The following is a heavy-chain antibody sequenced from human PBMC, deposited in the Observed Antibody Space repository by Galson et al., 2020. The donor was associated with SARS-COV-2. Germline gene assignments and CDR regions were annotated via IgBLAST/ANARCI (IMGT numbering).Heavy chain of an antibody. D-gene: IGHD5-18*01. Sequence: GESLKISSAAPGFTFKDYWMHWLRQAPGQGLVWVARIIGDGSGATYADSVKGRFTISRDNPKNMLYLQMDSLGAEDTAIYYCARAVMVSGNDYWGQGTLVTVSS. CDR3: ARAVMVSGNDY. J-gene: IGHJ4*02. CDR2: IIGDGSGA. CDR1: GFTFKDYW. V-gene: IGHV3-74*03.